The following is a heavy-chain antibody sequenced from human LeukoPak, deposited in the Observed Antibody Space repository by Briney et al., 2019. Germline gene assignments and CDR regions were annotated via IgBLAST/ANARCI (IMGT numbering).Heavy chain of an antibody. V-gene: IGHV3-53*01. CDR1: GFTVSNNY. Sequence: GGSLRLSCAASGFTVSNNYMSWVRQAPGKGLEWVLFIYGDGTTYYADSVKGRFTISSDSPKNTLYLQMNSLRAEDTAVYYCARAPNYGDYGGQWGRGTLITVSS. CDR3: ARAPNYGDYGGQ. D-gene: IGHD4-17*01. J-gene: IGHJ4*02. CDR2: IYGDGTT.